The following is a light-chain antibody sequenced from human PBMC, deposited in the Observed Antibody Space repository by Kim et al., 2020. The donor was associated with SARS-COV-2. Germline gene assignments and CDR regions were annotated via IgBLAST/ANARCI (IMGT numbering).Light chain of an antibody. Sequence: SPGDRATLSCRASQSVSSSYLAWYQRKPGQAPRLLIYGASSRATGIPDRFSGSGSGTDFTLTISRLEPEDFAVYYCQQYGSSPWTFGQGTKVEIK. CDR3: QQYGSSPWT. J-gene: IGKJ1*01. V-gene: IGKV3-20*01. CDR2: GAS. CDR1: QSVSSSY.